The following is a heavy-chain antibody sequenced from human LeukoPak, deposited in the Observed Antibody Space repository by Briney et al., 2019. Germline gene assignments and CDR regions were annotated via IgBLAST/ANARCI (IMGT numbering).Heavy chain of an antibody. J-gene: IGHJ4*02. CDR1: GGSISSYY. CDR3: AREGWYYDSSGRQGGYSDH. V-gene: IGHV4-59*01. Sequence: SETLSLTCTVSGGSISSYYWSWIRQPPGKGLEWIGYIYYSGSTNYNPSLKSRVTISVDTSKNQFSLKLNSVTAADTAVYYCAREGWYYDSSGRQGGYSDHWGQGTLVTVSS. D-gene: IGHD3-22*01. CDR2: IYYSGST.